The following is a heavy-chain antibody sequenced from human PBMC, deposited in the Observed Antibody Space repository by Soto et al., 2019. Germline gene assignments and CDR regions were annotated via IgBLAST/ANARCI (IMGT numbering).Heavy chain of an antibody. Sequence: ASVKVSCKASGYTFTSYYIHLVRQAPGQGLEWMGIINPSGGSTSYAQKFQGRLTITKDTSKNQVVLTMTNMDPVDTATYYCAHGRTDPHRYSSSWYYFDYWGQGTLVTVSS. CDR1: GYTFTSYY. J-gene: IGHJ4*02. D-gene: IGHD6-13*01. CDR2: INPSGGST. CDR3: AHGRTDPHRYSSSWYYFDY. V-gene: IGHV1-46*01.